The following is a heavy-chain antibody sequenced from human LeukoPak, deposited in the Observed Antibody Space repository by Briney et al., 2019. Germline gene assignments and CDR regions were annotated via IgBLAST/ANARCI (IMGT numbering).Heavy chain of an antibody. J-gene: IGHJ1*01. Sequence: PSETLSLTCTVSGGSISSSNYYLGWIRQPPGKGLEWIGYIYYSGSTNYNPSLKSRVTISVDTSKNQFSLKLSSVTAADTAVYYCARDDYGDYDYFQHWGQGTLVTVSS. CDR2: IYYSGST. D-gene: IGHD4-17*01. CDR3: ARDDYGDYDYFQH. CDR1: GGSISSSNYY. V-gene: IGHV4-61*01.